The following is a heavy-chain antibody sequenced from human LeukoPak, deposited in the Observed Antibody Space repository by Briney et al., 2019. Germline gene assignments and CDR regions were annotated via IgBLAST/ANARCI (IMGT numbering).Heavy chain of an antibody. CDR3: AKGAASRGYTYVAN. CDR2: ISGSGGST. J-gene: IGHJ4*02. V-gene: IGHV3-23*01. D-gene: IGHD5-18*01. Sequence: GGSLRLSCAASAFTFSSYAMIWVRQAPGKGLEWVSGISGSGGSTYYSDSAKGRFTISRDNSNNTLYLQMNSLRAEDTAVYYCAKGAASRGYTYVANWGQGTLVTVYS. CDR1: AFTFSSYA.